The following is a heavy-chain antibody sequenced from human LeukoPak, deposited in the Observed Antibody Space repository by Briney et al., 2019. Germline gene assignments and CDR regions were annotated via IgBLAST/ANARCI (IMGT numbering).Heavy chain of an antibody. CDR2: ISSSSSYI. CDR1: GFTFSSYT. V-gene: IGHV3-21*01. CDR3: ARGADYDILTGYMDV. D-gene: IGHD3-9*01. Sequence: GGSLRLSCAASGFTFSSYTMNWVRQAPGKGLEWVSSISSSSSYIYYADSVKGRFTISRDNAKNSLYLQMNSLRVEDTALYYCARGADYDILTGYMDVWGKGTTVTVSS. J-gene: IGHJ6*03.